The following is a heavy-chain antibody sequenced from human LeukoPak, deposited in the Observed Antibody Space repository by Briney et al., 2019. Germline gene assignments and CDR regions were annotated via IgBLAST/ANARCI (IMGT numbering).Heavy chain of an antibody. D-gene: IGHD2-15*01. J-gene: IGHJ4*02. CDR1: GFSFHYYA. CDR2: ISGSGGST. V-gene: IGHV3-23*01. CDR3: AKVASRYCSGGSCYSDY. Sequence: GGSLRLSCAASGFSFHYYAMPWVRQAPGKGLEWVSAISGSGGSTYYAESVKGRFTISRDNSENTLYLQMNSLRAEDTAIYYCAKVASRYCSGGSCYSDYWGQGTLVTVSS.